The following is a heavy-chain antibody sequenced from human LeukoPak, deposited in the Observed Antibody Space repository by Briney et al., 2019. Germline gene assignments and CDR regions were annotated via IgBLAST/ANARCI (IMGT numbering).Heavy chain of an antibody. CDR2: ISYDGSNK. CDR1: GFTFSNYG. V-gene: IGHV3-30*18. J-gene: IGHJ4*02. D-gene: IGHD6-19*01. CDR3: AKMVHTEQWLVPFDY. Sequence: PGGSLRLSCAASGFTFSNYGMQWVRQAPGKGLEWVAVISYDGSNKYYADSVKGRFTISRDNSKNTLYLQMNSLRAEDTAVYYCAKMVHTEQWLVPFDYWGQGTLVTVSS.